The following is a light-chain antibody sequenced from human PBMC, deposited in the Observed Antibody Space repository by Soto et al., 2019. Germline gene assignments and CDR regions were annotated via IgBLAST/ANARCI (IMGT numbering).Light chain of an antibody. V-gene: IGLV2-14*01. CDR1: SSDVGGYKY. CDR3: ASYRSGSSHV. J-gene: IGLJ1*01. CDR2: EVS. Sequence: QSALTQPASVSGSPGQSITISCTGTSSDVGGYKYVSWYQQHPGKAPKLMIYEVSNRPSGVSHRFSGSKSGNTASLTISGLQAEDEADYYCASYRSGSSHVFGTGTKVTVL.